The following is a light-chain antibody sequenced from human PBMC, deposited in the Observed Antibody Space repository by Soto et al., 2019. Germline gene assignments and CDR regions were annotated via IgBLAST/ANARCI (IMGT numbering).Light chain of an antibody. Sequence: DIQLTQTPSTLYASVGDAVTITCRASQTISRWLAWYQQKPGRAPKLLIYDASTLESGVPSRFSGSGSETEFTLTISRLQPDDFATYFCHSRAFGQGTRLEIK. CDR1: QTISRW. CDR2: DAS. V-gene: IGKV1-5*01. CDR3: HSRA. J-gene: IGKJ5*01.